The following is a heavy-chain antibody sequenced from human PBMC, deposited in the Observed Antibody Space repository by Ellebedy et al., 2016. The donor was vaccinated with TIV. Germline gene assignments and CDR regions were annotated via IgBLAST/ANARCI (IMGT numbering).Heavy chain of an antibody. CDR2: ISGSGGST. V-gene: IGHV3-23*01. Sequence: GESLKISXAASGFTFSSYAMSWVRQAPGKGLEWVSAISGSGGSTYYADSVKGRFTISRDNSKNTLYLQMNSLRAEDTAVYYCAKAPGYSGYDDYFDYWGQGTLVTVSS. CDR1: GFTFSSYA. D-gene: IGHD5-12*01. J-gene: IGHJ4*02. CDR3: AKAPGYSGYDDYFDY.